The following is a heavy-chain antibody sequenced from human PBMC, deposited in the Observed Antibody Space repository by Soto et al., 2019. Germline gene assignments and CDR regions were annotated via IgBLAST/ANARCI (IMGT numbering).Heavy chain of an antibody. D-gene: IGHD3-10*01. CDR3: AGSYKYGSGIFDAFDI. Sequence: QVQLVQSGTEVKKPGSSVKVSCKASGGTFSSYAISWVRQAPGQGLEWMGGIIPIFGTTNYAQRFQGRVSITADESTSTTYMELSSLRSEDTAVYYCAGSYKYGSGIFDAFDIWGQGTLVTVSS. CDR2: IIPIFGTT. J-gene: IGHJ3*02. CDR1: GGTFSSYA. V-gene: IGHV1-69*01.